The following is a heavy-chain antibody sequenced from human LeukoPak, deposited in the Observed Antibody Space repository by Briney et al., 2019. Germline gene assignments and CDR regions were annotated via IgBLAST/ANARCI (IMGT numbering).Heavy chain of an antibody. CDR3: ARELIPNYDILTGYQYNWFDP. V-gene: IGHV4-59*01. CDR2: IYYSGST. J-gene: IGHJ5*02. CDR1: GGSISSDY. Sequence: SETLSLTCTVSGGSISSDYWSWIRQPPGKGLEWIGCIYYSGSTNYNPSLKRRVTISVDTSKNPFSLKLSSVTAADTAVYYCARELIPNYDILTGYQYNWFDPWGQGTLVTVSS. D-gene: IGHD3-9*01.